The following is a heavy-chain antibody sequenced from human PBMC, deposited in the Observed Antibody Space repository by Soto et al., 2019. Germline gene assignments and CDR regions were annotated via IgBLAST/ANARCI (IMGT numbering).Heavy chain of an antibody. D-gene: IGHD6-6*01. CDR3: ARGSQYSSSPKHWYFDL. CDR2: ISSSGSTI. V-gene: IGHV3-48*03. Sequence: PGGPLRLSCAASGFTFSSYEMNWVRQAPGKGLEWVSYISSSGSTIYYADSVKGRFTISRDNAKNSLYLQMNSLRAEDTAVYYCARGSQYSSSPKHWYFDLWGRGTLVTVSS. CDR1: GFTFSSYE. J-gene: IGHJ2*01.